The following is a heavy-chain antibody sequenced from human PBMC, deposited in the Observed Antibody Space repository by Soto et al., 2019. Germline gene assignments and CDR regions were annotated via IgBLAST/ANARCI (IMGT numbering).Heavy chain of an antibody. V-gene: IGHV1-24*01. Sequence: ASVKVSCKVSGYTLTELSMHWVRQAPGKGLEWMGGFDPEDGETIYAQKFQGRVTMTEDTSTDTAYVELSSLRSEDTAVYYCATQRSSPIAVENWFDPWGQGTLVTVSS. D-gene: IGHD6-19*01. J-gene: IGHJ5*02. CDR2: FDPEDGET. CDR1: GYTLTELS. CDR3: ATQRSSPIAVENWFDP.